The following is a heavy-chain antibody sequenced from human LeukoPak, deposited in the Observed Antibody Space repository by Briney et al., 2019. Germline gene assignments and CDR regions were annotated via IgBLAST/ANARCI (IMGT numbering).Heavy chain of an antibody. V-gene: IGHV3-30*04. CDR2: ISYDGSNK. D-gene: IGHD5-24*01. CDR3: ASEHRGRRDGYQRQGGVY. J-gene: IGHJ4*02. CDR1: GFTFSSYA. Sequence: PGGSLRLSCAASGFTFSSYAMHWVRQAPGKGLEWVAVISYDGSNKYYADSVKGRFTISRDNSKNTLYLQMSSLRAEDTAVYYCASEHRGRRDGYQRQGGVYWGQGTLVTVSS.